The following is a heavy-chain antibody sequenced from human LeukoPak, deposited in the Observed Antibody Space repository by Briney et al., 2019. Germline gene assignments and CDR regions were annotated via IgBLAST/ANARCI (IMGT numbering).Heavy chain of an antibody. J-gene: IGHJ6*03. CDR3: ATYTSSTSHYYYYYMDV. D-gene: IGHD2-2*01. V-gene: IGHV4-59*01. CDR2: IYYSGST. CDR1: GGSISSYY. Sequence: ASETLSLTCTVSGGSISSYYWSWIRQPPGKGLEWIGYIYYSGSTNYNPSLKSRVTISVDTSKNQFSLKLSSVTAADTAVYYCATYTSSTSHYYYYYMDVWGKGTTVTVSS.